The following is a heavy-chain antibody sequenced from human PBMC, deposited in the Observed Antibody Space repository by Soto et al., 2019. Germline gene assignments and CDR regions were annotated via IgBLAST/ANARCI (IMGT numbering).Heavy chain of an antibody. CDR3: ARSATVTTYRYGMDA. D-gene: IGHD4-4*01. CDR1: GYTFTSYG. J-gene: IGHJ6*02. V-gene: IGHV1-18*01. Sequence: ASVKVSCKASGYTFTSYGISWVRQAPGQGLEWMGWISAYNGNTNYAQKLQGRVTMTTDTSTSTAYMELRSLRSDDTAVYYCARSATVTTYRYGMDAWGQGTTVTVSS. CDR2: ISAYNGNT.